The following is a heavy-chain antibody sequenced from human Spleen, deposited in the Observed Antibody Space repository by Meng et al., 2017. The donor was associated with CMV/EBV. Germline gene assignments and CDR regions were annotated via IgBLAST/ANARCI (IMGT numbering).Heavy chain of an antibody. CDR3: AREGLGDYYYYGADV. V-gene: IGHV3-30*02. CDR2: IRYDGSNE. CDR1: GFTFSSYS. Sequence: GSLRLSCAASGFTFSSYSMMWVRQAPGKGLEWVAFIRYDGSNEYYADSVKGRFTISRDNSKNTLYLQMNSLRAEDTAEYYCAREGLGDYYYYGADVWGQGTTVTVSS. D-gene: IGHD3/OR15-3a*01. J-gene: IGHJ6*02.